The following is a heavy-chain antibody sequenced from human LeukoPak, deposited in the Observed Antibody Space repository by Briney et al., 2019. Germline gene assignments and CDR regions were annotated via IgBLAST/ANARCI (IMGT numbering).Heavy chain of an antibody. V-gene: IGHV1-2*02. CDR3: ARKRGVGVDANAFDV. J-gene: IGHJ3*01. CDR1: GYTFTGYY. D-gene: IGHD1-26*01. Sequence: ASVKVSCKASGYTFTGYYVHWVRQAPGQGLEWMGWIHPNSGGPIYAQKFQARVTLTTDTSISTAYMELSRLRSDDTAVYYCARKRGVGVDANAFDVWGQGTMVTVSS. CDR2: IHPNSGGP.